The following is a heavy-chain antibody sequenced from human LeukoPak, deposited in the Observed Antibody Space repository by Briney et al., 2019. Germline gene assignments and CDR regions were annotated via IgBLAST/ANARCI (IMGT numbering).Heavy chain of an antibody. V-gene: IGHV4-30-4*01. CDR3: ASNYGSGSYNSFED. CDR1: GGSISSGDYS. CDR2: NYYRGST. J-gene: IGHJ4*02. D-gene: IGHD3-10*01. Sequence: SETLSLTCTVSGGSISSGDYSWSWIRQPPGKGLEWIGYNYYRGSTYDNPSLKSRLTMSVDTSKNQFSMKMRSAPAADTAVYYCASNYGSGSYNSFEDWGQGTLVTVSS.